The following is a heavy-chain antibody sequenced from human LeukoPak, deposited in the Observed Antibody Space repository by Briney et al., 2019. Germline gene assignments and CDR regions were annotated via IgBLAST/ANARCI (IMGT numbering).Heavy chain of an antibody. CDR3: TKDRGNWGFDL. Sequence: GGALRLSCAASGFTFSSYDMTWVRQAPGRGLEWVSSIRPSGDNTYYGDSVKGRFTISRDNSKNTLYLQMNSLRIDDTAVYYCTKDRGNWGFDLWGQGVLVTVSS. J-gene: IGHJ4*02. CDR2: IRPSGDNT. D-gene: IGHD7-27*01. V-gene: IGHV3-23*01. CDR1: GFTFSSYD.